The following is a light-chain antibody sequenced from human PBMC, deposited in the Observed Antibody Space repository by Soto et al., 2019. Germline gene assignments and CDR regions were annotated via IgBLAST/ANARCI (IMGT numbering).Light chain of an antibody. CDR2: EDS. V-gene: IGLV2-23*01. CDR3: CSYAGSSTLYV. Sequence: QSVLTQPASVSGSPGQSITISCTGTSSDVGNYDLVSWYQQHPGKAPKLMIYEDSKRPSGVSNRFSGSKSGNTASLTISGLQAEDEADYYCCSYAGSSTLYVFGTGTKSPS. CDR1: SSDVGNYDL. J-gene: IGLJ1*01.